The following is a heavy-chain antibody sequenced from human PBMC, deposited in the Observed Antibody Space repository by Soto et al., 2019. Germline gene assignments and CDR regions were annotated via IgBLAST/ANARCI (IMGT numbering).Heavy chain of an antibody. Sequence: HPGGSLRLSCAASGFTFSSYAMSWVRQAPGKGLEWVSAISGSGGSTYYADSVKGRFTISRDNSKNTLYLQMNSLRAEDTAVYYCAKDGTSSGSSNSDYWGQGTLVTVSS. J-gene: IGHJ4*02. V-gene: IGHV3-23*01. CDR1: GFTFSSYA. D-gene: IGHD1-26*01. CDR3: AKDGTSSGSSNSDY. CDR2: ISGSGGST.